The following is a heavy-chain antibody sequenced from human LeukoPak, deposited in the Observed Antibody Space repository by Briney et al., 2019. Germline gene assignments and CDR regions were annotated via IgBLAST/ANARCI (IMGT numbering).Heavy chain of an antibody. CDR2: IRYDGSNK. D-gene: IGHD5-12*01. V-gene: IGHV3-30*02. Sequence: GSLRLSCAASGFTFSSYGMHWVRQAPGKGLEWVAFIRYDGSNKYYADSVKGRFTISRDNSKNTLYLQMNSLRAEDTAVYYCAKDEYGYSGYEGAFDIWGQGTMVTVSS. J-gene: IGHJ3*02. CDR1: GFTFSSYG. CDR3: AKDEYGYSGYEGAFDI.